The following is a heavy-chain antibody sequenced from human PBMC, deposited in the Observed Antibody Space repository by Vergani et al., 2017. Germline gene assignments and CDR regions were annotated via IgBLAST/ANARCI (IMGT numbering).Heavy chain of an antibody. V-gene: IGHV4-31*03. Sequence: QVQLQESGPGLVKPSQTLSLTCTVSGGSISSGGYYWSWLRQHPGKGLEWIGYIYDSGSTYYNPSLKSRVTISVDTSKNQFSLKLSSVTAADTAVYYCARDREGGWSSGWHNFDYWGQGTLVTVSS. CDR3: ARDREGGWSSGWHNFDY. CDR2: IYDSGST. J-gene: IGHJ4*02. D-gene: IGHD6-19*01. CDR1: GGSISSGGYY.